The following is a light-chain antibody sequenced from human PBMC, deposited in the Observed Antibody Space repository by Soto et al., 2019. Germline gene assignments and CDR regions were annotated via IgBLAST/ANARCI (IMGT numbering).Light chain of an antibody. J-gene: IGKJ1*01. V-gene: IGKV3-15*01. CDR3: QRYNNWPPWT. CDR1: QSVGSN. Sequence: EIVMTQSPATLSVSPGERATLPCRASQSVGSNLAWYQQKPGQAPRLLIYGASTRAAGIPARFSGSGSGTEFTLTISSLQSEDFAVYYCQRYNNWPPWTFGQGTKVDIK. CDR2: GAS.